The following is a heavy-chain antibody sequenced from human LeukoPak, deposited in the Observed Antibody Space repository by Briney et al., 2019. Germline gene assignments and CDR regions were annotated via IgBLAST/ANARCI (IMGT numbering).Heavy chain of an antibody. CDR3: ANTREGYCSSTSCSRWFDP. CDR1: GFTFSSYA. V-gene: IGHV3-23*01. J-gene: IGHJ5*02. CDR2: ISGSGGST. Sequence: PGGSLRLSCAASGFTFSSYAMSWVRQAPGKGLEWVSAISGSGGSTYYADSVKGRFTNSRDNSKNTLYLQMNSLRAEDTAVYYCANTREGYCSSTSCSRWFDPWGQGTLVTVSS. D-gene: IGHD2-2*01.